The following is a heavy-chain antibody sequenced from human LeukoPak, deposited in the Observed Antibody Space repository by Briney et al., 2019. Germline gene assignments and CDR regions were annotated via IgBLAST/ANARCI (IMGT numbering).Heavy chain of an antibody. J-gene: IGHJ4*02. D-gene: IGHD1-26*01. CDR2: ISGDSSST. CDR1: GFTFSRYW. V-gene: IGHV3-21*01. Sequence: GGSLRLSCAASGFTFSRYWMSWVRQAPGKGLEWVSSISGDSSSTYYADSVKGRFTISRDNAENSMYLQMNSLRGEDAAVYYCAREFTSAYSGSSRGLWGQGTLVTVSS. CDR3: AREFTSAYSGSSRGL.